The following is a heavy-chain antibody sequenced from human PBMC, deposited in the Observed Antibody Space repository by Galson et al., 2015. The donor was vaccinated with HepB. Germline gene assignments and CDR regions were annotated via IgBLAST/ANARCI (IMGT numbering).Heavy chain of an antibody. D-gene: IGHD6-13*01. CDR2: IYPADSRT. V-gene: IGHV5-51*01. CDR1: GDSYTSYW. J-gene: IGHJ5*02. Sequence: QSGAEVKKPGESLKISCRASGDSYTSYWIGWVRQMPGKGLEWMGIIYPADSRTRYNPSFQGQVTLSVDKSISTAYLQWSSLKASDTAMYYCARHPIIAAAGSWFDPWCQGTLVTVAS. CDR3: ARHPIIAAAGSWFDP.